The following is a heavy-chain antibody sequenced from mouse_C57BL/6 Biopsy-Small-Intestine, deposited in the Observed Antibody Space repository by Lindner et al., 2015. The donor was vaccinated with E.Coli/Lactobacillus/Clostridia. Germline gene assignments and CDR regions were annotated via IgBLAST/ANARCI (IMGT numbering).Heavy chain of an antibody. D-gene: IGHD2-2*01. J-gene: IGHJ2*01. CDR3: SYGYDVGY. V-gene: IGHV1-80*01. CDR1: GYALSNYW. Sequence: VQLQESGAELVRPGASVKISCKASGYALSNYWMNWVKQRPGKGLEWIGQIYPGDGDTNYNGKFKGKATLTADRSSSTAYMQLSSLTSEDSAVYFCSYGYDVGYWGQGTTLTVSS. CDR2: IYPGDGDT.